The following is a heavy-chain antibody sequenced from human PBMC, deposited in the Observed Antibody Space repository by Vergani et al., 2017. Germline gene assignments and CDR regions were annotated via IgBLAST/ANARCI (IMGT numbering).Heavy chain of an antibody. CDR1: GGSFSGYY. Sequence: QVQLQQWGAGLLKPSETLSLTCAVYGGSFSGYYWSWIRQPPGKGLEWIGEINHSGSTNYKPSLKSRVTISVDTSKNQFSLKLSSVTAADTAVYYCARGRRGMYRRLGGYEMDVWGKGTTVTVSS. CDR2: INHSGST. CDR3: ARGRRGMYRRLGGYEMDV. D-gene: IGHD3-10*01. V-gene: IGHV4-34*01. J-gene: IGHJ6*04.